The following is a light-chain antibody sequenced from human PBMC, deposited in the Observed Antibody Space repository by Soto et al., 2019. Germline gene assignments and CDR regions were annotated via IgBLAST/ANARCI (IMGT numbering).Light chain of an antibody. Sequence: AIRMTQSPSSFSASTGDRVTITCRASQGIRSYLARYQQKPGKAPKLLIYAASTLQSGVPSRFSGSGSGTDFTLTISCLQSEDFATDYCQPYYSYRREFGQGTKVDIK. CDR1: QGIRSY. V-gene: IGKV1-8*01. J-gene: IGKJ1*01. CDR3: QPYYSYRRE. CDR2: AAS.